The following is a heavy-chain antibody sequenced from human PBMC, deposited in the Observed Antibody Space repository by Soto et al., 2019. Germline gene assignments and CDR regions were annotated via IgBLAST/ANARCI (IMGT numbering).Heavy chain of an antibody. D-gene: IGHD3-16*01. CDR2: ISGSGGST. Sequence: GGSLRLSCAASGFTFSSYAMSWVRQAPGKGLEWVSAISGSGGSTYYADSVKGRFTISRDNSKNTLYLQMNSLRAEDTAVYYCAKDLDGGTLGGSVYEYAFDIWGQGTMVTVSS. J-gene: IGHJ3*02. CDR3: AKDLDGGTLGGSVYEYAFDI. CDR1: GFTFSSYA. V-gene: IGHV3-23*01.